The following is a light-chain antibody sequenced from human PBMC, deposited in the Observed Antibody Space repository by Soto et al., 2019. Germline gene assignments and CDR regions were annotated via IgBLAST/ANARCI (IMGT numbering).Light chain of an antibody. CDR1: SSDVGGYNY. J-gene: IGLJ1*01. CDR3: SSYTSTSPLV. V-gene: IGLV2-14*01. CDR2: DVR. Sequence: QSALTQPASVSGSPGQSITLSCTGTSSDVGGYNYVSWYQQHPGKAPKLMIYDVRNRRSGVSHRFSGSKSGNTASLTISGLQSEDETDYYCSSYTSTSPLVFGTGTKLTVL.